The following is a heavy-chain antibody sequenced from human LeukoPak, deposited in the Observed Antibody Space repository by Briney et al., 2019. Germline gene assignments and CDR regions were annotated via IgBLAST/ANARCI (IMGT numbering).Heavy chain of an antibody. D-gene: IGHD6-19*01. J-gene: IGHJ4*02. Sequence: SETLSLTCTVSGGSISSGSSYWSWIRQHPGKGLEWIGYMYYSGSTDYNPSLKSRVTISLETSKNQFSLRLTSVTAADTAVYYCARRVAVTGIYCFDLWGQGTPVTVSS. CDR2: MYYSGST. V-gene: IGHV4-61*01. CDR3: ARRVAVTGIYCFDL. CDR1: GGSISSGSSY.